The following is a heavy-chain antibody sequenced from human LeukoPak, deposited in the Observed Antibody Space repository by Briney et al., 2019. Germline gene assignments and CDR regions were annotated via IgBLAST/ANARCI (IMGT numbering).Heavy chain of an antibody. CDR2: VSDGGNNI. Sequence: GRSLRLSCAASGFTFSNYPMHWVRQAPGKGLEWVAVVSDGGNNIYYADSVKGRFTISRDNSKNTLYLQTNSLRAEDTALYYCVRDRDSTGYYDYWGQGTLVTVSS. J-gene: IGHJ4*02. D-gene: IGHD3-22*01. V-gene: IGHV3-30*04. CDR1: GFTFSNYP. CDR3: VRDRDSTGYYDY.